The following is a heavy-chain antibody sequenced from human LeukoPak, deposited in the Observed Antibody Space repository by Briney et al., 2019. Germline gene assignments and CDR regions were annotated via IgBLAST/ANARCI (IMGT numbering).Heavy chain of an antibody. Sequence: PSETLSLTCAVYGGSFSGYSWSWIRQPPGKGLEWIGYMYYSGSTYYNPSLKSRVTISVDTSKNQFSLKLSSVTAADTAVYYCARVGDDDYGDYFDYWGQGTLVTVSS. J-gene: IGHJ4*02. V-gene: IGHV4-30-4*07. CDR2: MYYSGST. CDR3: ARVGDDDYGDYFDY. CDR1: GGSFSGYS. D-gene: IGHD4-17*01.